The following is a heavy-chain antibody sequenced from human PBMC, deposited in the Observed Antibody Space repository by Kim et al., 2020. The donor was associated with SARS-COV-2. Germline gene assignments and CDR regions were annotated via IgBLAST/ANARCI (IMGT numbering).Heavy chain of an antibody. J-gene: IGHJ4*02. CDR1: GFTFSSYA. CDR3: AKGPRTYYCSSTSCYFHY. D-gene: IGHD2-2*01. CDR2: ISGSGGST. Sequence: GGSLRLSCAASGFTFSSYAMSWVRQAPGKGLEWVSAISGSGGSTYYADSVKGRFTISRDNSKNTLYLQMNSLRAEDTAVYYCAKGPRTYYCSSTSCYFHYWGQGTLVTVSS. V-gene: IGHV3-23*01.